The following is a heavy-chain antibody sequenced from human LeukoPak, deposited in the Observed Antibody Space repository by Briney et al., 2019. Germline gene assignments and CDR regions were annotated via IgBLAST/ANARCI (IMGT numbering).Heavy chain of an antibody. D-gene: IGHD3-22*01. CDR1: GFSFSGYA. Sequence: GGSLRLSCAASGFSFSGYAMSWVRQAPGKGLEWVSSISGSGSHTYHADSVKGRFTNSRDNSKNTLYLQMNSLRAEDTAVYYCAKDISGYYRPFDYWGQGALVTVSS. CDR3: AKDISGYYRPFDY. CDR2: ISGSGSHT. J-gene: IGHJ4*02. V-gene: IGHV3-23*01.